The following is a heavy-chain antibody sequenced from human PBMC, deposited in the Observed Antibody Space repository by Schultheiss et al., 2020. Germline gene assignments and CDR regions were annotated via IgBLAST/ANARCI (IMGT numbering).Heavy chain of an antibody. D-gene: IGHD6-25*01. CDR2: ISSSSSYI. CDR1: GFTFNSHR. CDR3: AKVQSKRVYYYYGMDV. J-gene: IGHJ6*02. Sequence: GESLKISCAVSGFTFNSHRMNWVRQAPGKGLEWVSSISSSSSYIYYADSVKGRFTISRDNSKNTLYLQLSSLRAEDTAVYYCAKVQSKRVYYYYGMDVWGQGTTVTVSS. V-gene: IGHV3-21*04.